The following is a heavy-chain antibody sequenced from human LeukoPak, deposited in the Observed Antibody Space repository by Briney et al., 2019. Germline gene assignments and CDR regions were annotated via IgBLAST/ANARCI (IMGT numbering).Heavy chain of an antibody. CDR1: GFTFSRYW. CDR3: AASITMFDY. CDR2: IKEDGTVK. J-gene: IGHJ4*02. Sequence: GGSLRLSCAAPGFTFSRYWMSWVRQAPGKGLEWVANIKEDGTVKYYVESVKGRFTISRDNAKNSLYLQMNSLRAEDTAVYYCAASITMFDYWGQGTLVTVSS. D-gene: IGHD3-10*01. V-gene: IGHV3-7*02.